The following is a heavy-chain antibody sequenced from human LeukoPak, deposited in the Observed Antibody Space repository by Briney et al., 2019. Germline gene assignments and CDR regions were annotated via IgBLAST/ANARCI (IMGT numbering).Heavy chain of an antibody. CDR2: ISWNSGSI. J-gene: IGHJ6*02. CDR1: GFTFDDYA. Sequence: GGSLRLSCAASGFTFDDYAMPWVRQAPGKGLEWDSGISWNSGSIGYADSVKGRFTISRDNAKNSLYLQMNSLRAEDTALYYCAKGTGPEPTDGMDVWGQGTTVTVSS. D-gene: IGHD1-14*01. V-gene: IGHV3-9*01. CDR3: AKGTGPEPTDGMDV.